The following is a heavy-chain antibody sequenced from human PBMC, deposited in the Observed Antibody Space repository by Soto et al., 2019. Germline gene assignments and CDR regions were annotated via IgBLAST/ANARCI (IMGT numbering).Heavy chain of an antibody. V-gene: IGHV1-69*13. CDR2: IIPIFGTA. CDR1: GGTFSSYA. D-gene: IGHD3-10*01. CDR3: ARAINSRFGEFLN. Sequence: SVKVSCKASGGTFSSYAISWVRQAPGQGLEWMGGIIPIFGTANYAQKFQGRVTITADESTSTAYMELSSLRSEDTAVYYCARAINSRFGEFLNWGQGTLVTVSS. J-gene: IGHJ4*02.